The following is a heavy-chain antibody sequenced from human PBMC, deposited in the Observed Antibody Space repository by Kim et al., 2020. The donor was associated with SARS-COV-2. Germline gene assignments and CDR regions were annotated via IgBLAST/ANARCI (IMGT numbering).Heavy chain of an antibody. CDR2: INAGGTWG. CDR3: QMSTDHAFEH. J-gene: IGHJ1*01. Sequence: GGSLRLSCAASGFAFSDNWMTWVRQTQGRGLQWVANINAGGTWGQYADYVQGRFTISRDNAGNYVYLDMRGLRTDDMAFYYCQMSTDHAFEHWGAGMLV. CDR1: GFAFSDNW. V-gene: IGHV3-7*01.